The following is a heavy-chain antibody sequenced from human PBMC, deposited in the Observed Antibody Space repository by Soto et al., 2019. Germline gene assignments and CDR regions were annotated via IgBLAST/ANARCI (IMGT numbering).Heavy chain of an antibody. J-gene: IGHJ4*02. CDR2: IIPIFGTA. CDR1: GGTFSSYA. Sequence: SVKVSCKASGGTFSSYAISWVRQAPGQGLEWMGGIIPIFGTANYAQKFQGRVTITADESTSTAYMELSSLRSEDTAVYYCARSPTVTDYYDSSGYSPNHFDYWGQGTLVTVSS. D-gene: IGHD3-22*01. V-gene: IGHV1-69*13. CDR3: ARSPTVTDYYDSSGYSPNHFDY.